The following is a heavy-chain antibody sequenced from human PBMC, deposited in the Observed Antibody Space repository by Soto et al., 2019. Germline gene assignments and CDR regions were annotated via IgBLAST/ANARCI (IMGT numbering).Heavy chain of an antibody. V-gene: IGHV3-23*01. CDR1: GFTFSSYA. CDR2: ISGSGIST. J-gene: IGHJ4*02. CDR3: AKEGEHSSGWANFDY. Sequence: EVQLLESGGGLVQPGGSLRLSCAASGFTFSSYAMSWFRQAPGQGLEWVSAISGSGISTYYADSVKGRFTISRDNSKNPLYLQMNSLRAEDTAVYYCAKEGEHSSGWANFDYWGQGTLVTVSS. D-gene: IGHD6-19*01.